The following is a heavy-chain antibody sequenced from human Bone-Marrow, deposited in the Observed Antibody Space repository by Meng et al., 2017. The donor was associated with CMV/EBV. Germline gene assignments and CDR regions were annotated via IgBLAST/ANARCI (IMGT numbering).Heavy chain of an antibody. CDR1: GYTFTSYC. CDR3: ARPGGDCSSTSCQGYYYYGMDV. D-gene: IGHD2-2*01. J-gene: IGHJ6*02. V-gene: IGHV5-51*01. CDR2: IYPGDSDT. Sequence: KVSCKGSGYTFTSYCIGWVRQMPGKGLEWMGIIYPGDSDTRYSPSFQGQVTISADKSISTAYLQWSSLKASDTAMYYCARPGGDCSSTSCQGYYYYGMDVWGQGTTVTVSS.